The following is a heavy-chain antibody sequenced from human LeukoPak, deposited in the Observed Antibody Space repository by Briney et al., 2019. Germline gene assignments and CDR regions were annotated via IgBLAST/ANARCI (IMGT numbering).Heavy chain of an antibody. CDR1: GYSFTNYW. CDR2: IYPGDSDA. D-gene: IGHD5-24*01. CDR3: ARHPSGRMWLQQGGWFDP. J-gene: IGHJ5*02. V-gene: IGHV5-51*01. Sequence: GESLKISCKGSGYSFTNYWIGWVRQMPGKGLKWMGIIYPGDSDARYSPSFQGQVTISADKSISTAYLQWSSLKASDTAMYYCARHPSGRMWLQQGGWFDPWGQGTLVTVSS.